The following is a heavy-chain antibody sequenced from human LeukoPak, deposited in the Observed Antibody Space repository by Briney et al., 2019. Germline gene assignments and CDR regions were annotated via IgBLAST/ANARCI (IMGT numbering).Heavy chain of an antibody. D-gene: IGHD6-13*01. V-gene: IGHV4-39*01. Sequence: SETLSLTCTVSGGSISSSSYYWGWIHQPPGKGLEWIGSIYYSGSTYYNPSLKSRVTISVDTSKNQFSLKLSSVTAADTAVYYCATLGVISSSPVDYWGQGTLVTVSS. CDR2: IYYSGST. CDR3: ATLGVISSSPVDY. J-gene: IGHJ4*02. CDR1: GGSISSSSYY.